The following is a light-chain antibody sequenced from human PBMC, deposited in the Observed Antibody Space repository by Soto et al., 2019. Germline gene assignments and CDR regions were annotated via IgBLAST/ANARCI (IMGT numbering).Light chain of an antibody. CDR3: QQRSNWPPWT. V-gene: IGKV3-11*01. CDR1: QSVSSY. CDR2: DAS. Sequence: EIVLTQSPATLSLSPGERATLSCRASQSVSSYLAWYQQKPGQAPRLLIYDASNRATGIPARFSGIGSGTDFTLTISSREPEDFAVYYWQQRSNWPPWTFGQGTKVEIK. J-gene: IGKJ1*01.